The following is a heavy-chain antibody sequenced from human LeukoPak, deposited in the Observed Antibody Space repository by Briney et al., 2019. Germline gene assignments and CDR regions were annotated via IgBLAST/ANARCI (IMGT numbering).Heavy chain of an antibody. J-gene: IGHJ4*02. CDR2: IIPIFGTA. Sequence: ASVKVSCKASGGTFSSYAISWVRQAPGQGLEWMGGIIPIFGTANYAQKLQGRVTMTTDTSTSTAYMELRSLRSDDTAVYYCARGRGIRYYYDSSGYYPFDYWGQGTLVTVSS. V-gene: IGHV1-69*05. CDR1: GGTFSSYA. CDR3: ARGRGIRYYYDSSGYYPFDY. D-gene: IGHD3-22*01.